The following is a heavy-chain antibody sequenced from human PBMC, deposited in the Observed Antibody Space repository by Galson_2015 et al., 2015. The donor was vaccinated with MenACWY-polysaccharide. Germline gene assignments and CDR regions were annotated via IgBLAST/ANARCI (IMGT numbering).Heavy chain of an antibody. CDR1: GGSISSGVHY. Sequence: TLSLTCTVSGGSISSGVHYWSWIRQPAGKGLEWIGRINTSGSATYNPSLKSRVTISVDTSKNQFSLNVRSVTAADTAVYFCVRETGSGAYYNDYHRMD. CDR2: INTSGSA. D-gene: IGHD3-10*01. CDR3: VRETGSGAYYNDYHRMD. J-gene: IGHJ6*01. V-gene: IGHV4-61*02.